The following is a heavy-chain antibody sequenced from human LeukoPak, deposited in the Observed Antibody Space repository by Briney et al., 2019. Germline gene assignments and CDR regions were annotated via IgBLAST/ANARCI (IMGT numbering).Heavy chain of an antibody. CDR1: GFTFSKYW. D-gene: IGHD3-22*01. CDR3: ARGYYYDSSGYSLFDP. V-gene: IGHV3-30*03. J-gene: IGHJ5*02. Sequence: GGSLSLSCAASGFTFSKYWMHWVRQAPGKGLEWVAVISYDGSNKYYADSVKGRFTISGDNSKNTLYLQMNSLRAEDTAVYYCARGYYYDSSGYSLFDPWGQGTLVTVSS. CDR2: ISYDGSNK.